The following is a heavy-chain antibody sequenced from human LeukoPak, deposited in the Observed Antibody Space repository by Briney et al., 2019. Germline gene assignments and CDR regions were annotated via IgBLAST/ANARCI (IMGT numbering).Heavy chain of an antibody. D-gene: IGHD6-13*01. CDR2: ISGSGGST. V-gene: IGHV3-23*01. J-gene: IGHJ4*02. CDR3: ARGYSSSWYWGALGY. CDR1: GFTFSSYA. Sequence: GGSLRLSCAASGFTFSSYAMSWVRQAPGKGLEWVSAISGSGGSTYYADSVKGRFTISRDNSKNTLYLQMNSLRAEDTAVYYCARGYSSSWYWGALGYWGQGTLVTVSS.